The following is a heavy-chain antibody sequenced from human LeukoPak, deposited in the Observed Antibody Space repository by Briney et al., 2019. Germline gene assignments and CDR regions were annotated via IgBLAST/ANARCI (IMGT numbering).Heavy chain of an antibody. CDR3: AGPGLYSSGWYEGRDAFDI. D-gene: IGHD6-19*01. CDR2: IKQDGSEK. Sequence: GGSLRLSCAASGFTFSSYWMSWVRQAPGKGLEWVANIKQDGSEKYYVDSVKGRFTISRDNAKNSLYLQMNSLRAEDTAVYYCAGPGLYSSGWYEGRDAFDIWGQGTMVTVSS. J-gene: IGHJ3*02. CDR1: GFTFSSYW. V-gene: IGHV3-7*01.